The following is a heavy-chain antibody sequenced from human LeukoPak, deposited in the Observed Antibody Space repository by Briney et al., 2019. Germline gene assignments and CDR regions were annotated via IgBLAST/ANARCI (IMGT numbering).Heavy chain of an antibody. CDR3: ARWARIYGDSLDY. CDR2: IYYSGST. V-gene: IGHV4-59*11. Sequence: PSETLSLTWTVSGGSISSHYWSWIRQPPGKGLEWIGYIYYSGSTNYNPSLKSRVTISVDTSKNQFSLKLSSVTAADTAVYYCARWARIYGDSLDYWGQGTLVTVSS. D-gene: IGHD4-17*01. CDR1: GGSISSHY. J-gene: IGHJ4*02.